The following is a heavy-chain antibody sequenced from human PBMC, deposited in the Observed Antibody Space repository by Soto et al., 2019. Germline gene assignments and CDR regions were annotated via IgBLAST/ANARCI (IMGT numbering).Heavy chain of an antibody. D-gene: IGHD5-12*01. CDR2: ITSSGDRT. V-gene: IGHV3-11*01. CDR1: GFTFSDFY. J-gene: IGHJ4*02. CDR3: ARYFGYRDCEGDFYYFDY. Sequence: QVQLVESGGDLVKPGGSLRLSCAASGFTFSDFYMTWIRQAPGKGLEWVSYITSSGDRTYYADSVKGRFTISRDNAKNSLYLQMNSLRAEDTAVYYCARYFGYRDCEGDFYYFDYWGQGALVSVS.